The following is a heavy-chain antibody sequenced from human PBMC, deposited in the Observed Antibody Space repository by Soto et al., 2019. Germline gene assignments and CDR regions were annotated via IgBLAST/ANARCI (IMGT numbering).Heavy chain of an antibody. CDR2: IIPIFGTA. CDR3: AREEIAAAGPPDY. J-gene: IGHJ4*02. D-gene: IGHD6-13*01. V-gene: IGHV1-69*13. CDR1: GGTFSSYA. Sequence: SVKFSCKASGGTFSSYAISWVRQAPGQGLEWMGGIIPIFGTANYAQKFQGRVTITADESTSTADMELSSLRSEDTAVYYCAREEIAAAGPPDYWVQGTLVTVSS.